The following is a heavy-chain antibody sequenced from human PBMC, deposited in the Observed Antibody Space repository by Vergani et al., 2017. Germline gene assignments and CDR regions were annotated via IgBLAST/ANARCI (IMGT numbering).Heavy chain of an antibody. D-gene: IGHD2-21*01. CDR3: ARDGGAGAHYYYYDMDV. J-gene: IGHJ6*03. V-gene: IGHV1-69*01. CDR1: GGTFSSYA. CDR2: IIPIFGTA. Sequence: QVQLVQSGAEVKKPGSSVKVSCKASGGTFSSYALSWVRQAPGQGLEWMGGIIPIFGTANYAQKFQGRVTITADESTSAAYMELSSLRSEDTAVYYCARDGGAGAHYYYYDMDVWGKGTTVTVSS.